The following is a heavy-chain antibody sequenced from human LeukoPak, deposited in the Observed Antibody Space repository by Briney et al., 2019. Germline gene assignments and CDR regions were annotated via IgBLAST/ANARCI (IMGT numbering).Heavy chain of an antibody. D-gene: IGHD3-16*02. V-gene: IGHV3-23*01. CDR3: ASLQDYDYVWGSYRYPDY. J-gene: IGHJ4*02. CDR1: GFTFSTYA. CDR2: ISGSSGST. Sequence: GGSLRLSCAASGFTFSTYAMSWVRQAPGKGLEWVSAISGSSGSTYYADAVKGRFTISRDNSKNTLYLQMDSLRAEDTAVYYCASLQDYDYVWGSYRYPDYWGQGTLVTVSS.